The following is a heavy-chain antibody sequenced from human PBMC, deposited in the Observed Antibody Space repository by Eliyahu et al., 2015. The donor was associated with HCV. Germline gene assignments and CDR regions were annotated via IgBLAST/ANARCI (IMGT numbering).Heavy chain of an antibody. V-gene: IGHV3-53*01. CDR2: IYSGGST. J-gene: IGHJ6*02. CDR1: GFTVSSNY. CDR3: ATASTGPGENYYYYYGMDV. D-gene: IGHD4-17*01. Sequence: IQPGGSLRLSCAASGFTVSSNYMSWVRQAPGKGLEWVSVIYSGGSTYYADSVKGRFTISRDNSKNTLYLQMNXLRAEDTAVYYCATASTGPGENYYYYYGMDVWGQGTTVTVSS.